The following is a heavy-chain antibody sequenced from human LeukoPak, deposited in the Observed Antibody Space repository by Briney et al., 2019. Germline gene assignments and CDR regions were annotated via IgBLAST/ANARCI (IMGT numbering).Heavy chain of an antibody. CDR3: ARDPGYSSSWYEGDY. CDR2: ISYDGSNK. D-gene: IGHD6-13*01. Sequence: GGSLRLSCVASAFTFSNYGMHWVRQAPGKGLEWVAVISYDGSNKYYGDSVKGRFTISRDNAKNSLYLQMNSLRAEDTAVYYCARDPGYSSSWYEGDYWGQGTLLTVSS. V-gene: IGHV3-30*03. CDR1: AFTFSNYG. J-gene: IGHJ4*02.